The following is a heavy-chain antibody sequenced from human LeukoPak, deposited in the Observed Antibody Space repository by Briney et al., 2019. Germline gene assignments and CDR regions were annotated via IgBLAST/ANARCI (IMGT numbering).Heavy chain of an antibody. J-gene: IGHJ4*02. CDR1: GFTFSTYG. CDR3: ARDHEESSGWYSDY. V-gene: IGHV3-33*01. D-gene: IGHD6-19*01. CDR2: ILFDGNNK. Sequence: PGGTLRLSCAASGFTFSTYGMHLVRQAPGKGLEWVAVILFDGNNKYYADSVKGRFTISRDNSKNTLHLQMNSLRAEDTAVYYCARDHEESSGWYSDYWGQGTLVTVSS.